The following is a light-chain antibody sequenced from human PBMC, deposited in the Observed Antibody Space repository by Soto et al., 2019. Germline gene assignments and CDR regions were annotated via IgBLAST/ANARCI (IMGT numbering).Light chain of an antibody. CDR2: DVT. V-gene: IGLV2-14*01. CDR1: SSDVGGYIY. J-gene: IGLJ1*01. CDR3: SSYTTSSSYV. Sequence: SAVAQPASVSGSPGQSITISCTGTSSDVGGYIYVSWYQQHPGKAPKLMIYDVTSRPSGVSYRFSGSKSGNTASLTISGLQAEDEADYYCSSYTTSSSYVFGTGTKVTVL.